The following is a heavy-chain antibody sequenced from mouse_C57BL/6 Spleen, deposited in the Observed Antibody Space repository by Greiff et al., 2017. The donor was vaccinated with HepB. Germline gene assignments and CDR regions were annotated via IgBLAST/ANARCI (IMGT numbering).Heavy chain of an antibody. CDR1: GYTFTSYW. D-gene: IGHD1-1*01. CDR3: AREEEVYYCNHFFDY. V-gene: IGHV1-52*01. Sequence: VQLQQPGAELVRPGSSVKLSCKASGYTFTSYWMHWVKQRPIQGLEWIGNIDPSDSETHYNQKFKDKATLTVDKSSSTAYMQLSSLTSEDSAVYYCAREEEVYYCNHFFDYWGQGTTLTVSS. CDR2: IDPSDSET. J-gene: IGHJ2*01.